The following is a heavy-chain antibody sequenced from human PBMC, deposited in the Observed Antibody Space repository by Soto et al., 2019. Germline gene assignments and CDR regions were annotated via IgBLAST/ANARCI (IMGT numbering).Heavy chain of an antibody. J-gene: IGHJ6*02. CDR1: GGSISSYY. D-gene: IGHD6-13*01. CDR2: IYYSGST. V-gene: IGHV4-59*01. Sequence: SETLSLTCTVSGGSISSYYWSWIRQPPGKGLEWIGYIYYSGSTNYNPSLKSRVTISVDTSKNQFSLKLSSVTAADTAVYYCARDGGGYSSSWETYYCYYGMDVWGQGTTVTVSS. CDR3: ARDGGGYSSSWETYYCYYGMDV.